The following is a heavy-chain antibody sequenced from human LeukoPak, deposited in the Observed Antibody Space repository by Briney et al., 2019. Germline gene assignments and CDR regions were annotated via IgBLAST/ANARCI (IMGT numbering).Heavy chain of an antibody. D-gene: IGHD6-13*01. CDR2: IIPVLDRP. CDR1: GGRFKSYG. J-gene: IGHJ4*02. Sequence: ASVKVSCKTTGGRFKSYGFSWVRQAPGQGLEWMGGIIPVLDRPNYAQKFEGRVTMTEDTSTDTAYMELSSLRSEDTAVYYCATIAAAGIGYWGQGTLVTVSS. CDR3: ATIAAAGIGY. V-gene: IGHV1-69*10.